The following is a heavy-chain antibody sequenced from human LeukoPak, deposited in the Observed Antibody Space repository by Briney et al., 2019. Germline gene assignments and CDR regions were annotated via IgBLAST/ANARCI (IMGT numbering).Heavy chain of an antibody. Sequence: GGSLRLSCAASGFAFRNYDMIWVRQAPGRGLEWVSGITTDGRGAYYADSVKGRFTVSRDNSKNTVFLQMNSLRGEDAAIYYCAKGVLGAGSLLEYFQHWGQGTLVTVSS. V-gene: IGHV3-23*01. CDR2: ITTDGRGA. D-gene: IGHD3-10*01. CDR1: GFAFRNYD. J-gene: IGHJ1*01. CDR3: AKGVLGAGSLLEYFQH.